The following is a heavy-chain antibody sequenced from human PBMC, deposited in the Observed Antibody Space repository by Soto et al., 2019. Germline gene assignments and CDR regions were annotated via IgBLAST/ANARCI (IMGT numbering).Heavy chain of an antibody. J-gene: IGHJ6*02. Sequence: GSLRLSCAASGFTFSSYSMNWVRQAPGKGLEWVSYISSSSSTIYYADSVKGRFTISRDNAKNSLYLQMNSLRAEDTAVYYCASQLLELRFRYYYYYYGMDVWGQGTTVTVSS. CDR2: ISSSSSTI. CDR3: ASQLLELRFRYYYYYYGMDV. V-gene: IGHV3-48*01. CDR1: GFTFSSYS. D-gene: IGHD1-7*01.